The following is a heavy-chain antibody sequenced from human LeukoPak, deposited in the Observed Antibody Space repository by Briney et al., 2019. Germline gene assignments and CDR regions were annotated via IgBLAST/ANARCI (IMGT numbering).Heavy chain of an antibody. Sequence: PGGTLRLSCAASGFTFSNYGMSWVRQAPGKGLEWVSAISGSGGSTYYAESVKGRFTISRDNSKNTLYLQMNSLRAEDTAVYYCAKDRQGSSWITWFDPWGQGTLVTVSS. CDR3: AKDRQGSSWITWFDP. V-gene: IGHV3-23*01. CDR1: GFTFSNYG. CDR2: ISGSGGST. D-gene: IGHD6-13*01. J-gene: IGHJ5*02.